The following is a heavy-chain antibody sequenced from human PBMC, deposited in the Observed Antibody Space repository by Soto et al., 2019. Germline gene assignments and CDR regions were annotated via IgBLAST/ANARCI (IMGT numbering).Heavy chain of an antibody. V-gene: IGHV3-21*01. D-gene: IGHD1-26*01. CDR1: GFTFSSYS. Sequence: VGSLRLSCAASGFTFSSYSMNWVRQAPGKGLEWVSSISSSSYIYYADSVKGRFTISRDNAKNSLYLQMNSLRAEDTAVYYCARGPSGSYDYYGMDVWGQGTTVTVSS. J-gene: IGHJ6*02. CDR3: ARGPSGSYDYYGMDV. CDR2: ISSSSYI.